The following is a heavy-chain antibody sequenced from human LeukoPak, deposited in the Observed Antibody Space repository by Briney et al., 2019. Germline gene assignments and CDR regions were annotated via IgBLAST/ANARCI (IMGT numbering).Heavy chain of an antibody. Sequence: PSETLSLTCTVSGGSISSGSYYWSWIRQPAGKGLEWIGRIYTSGSTNYNPSLKSRVTISVDTSKNQFSLKLSSVTAADTAVYYCASMFEGYCSSTSCPIIDYWGQGTLVTVSS. V-gene: IGHV4-61*02. CDR3: ASMFEGYCSSTSCPIIDY. D-gene: IGHD2-2*01. J-gene: IGHJ4*02. CDR1: GGSISSGSYY. CDR2: IYTSGST.